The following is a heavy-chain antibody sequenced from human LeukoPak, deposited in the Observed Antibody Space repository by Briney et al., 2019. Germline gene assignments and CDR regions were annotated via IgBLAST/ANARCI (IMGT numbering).Heavy chain of an antibody. V-gene: IGHV3-23*01. CDR2: ISGGGVST. CDR3: AKDLGEWLAPIDY. D-gene: IGHD3-16*01. CDR1: GFTFSSYA. J-gene: IGHJ4*02. Sequence: GGSLRLSCAASGFTFSSYAMSWVPQAPGKGREGGSAISGGGVSTYYADSVKGRFTIPRDNSKNTLYLQMNSLRADGTAVYYCAKDLGEWLAPIDYWGQGTLVTVSS.